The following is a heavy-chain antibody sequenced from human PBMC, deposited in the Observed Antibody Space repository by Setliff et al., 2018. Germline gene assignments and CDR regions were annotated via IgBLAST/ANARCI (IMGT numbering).Heavy chain of an antibody. D-gene: IGHD6-19*01. CDR1: GGSISSSSYY. CDR3: AREQWLDPPGYYYMDV. CDR2: IYHSGSA. Sequence: SETLSLTCTVSGGSISSSSYYWGWIRQPPGKGLEWIGSIYHSGSANYNPSLKSRVTMSIDTSKNQFSLKLNSVTAADMAVYYCAREQWLDPPGYYYMDVWAKGTTVTVSS. V-gene: IGHV4-39*07. J-gene: IGHJ6*03.